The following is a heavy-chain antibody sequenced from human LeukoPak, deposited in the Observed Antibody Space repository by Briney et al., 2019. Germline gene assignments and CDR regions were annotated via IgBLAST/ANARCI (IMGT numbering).Heavy chain of an antibody. V-gene: IGHV4-34*01. Sequence: SETLSLTCGVSGGSFSGHYWSWIRQPPGKGLEWIGEISHTGTTHSNPSLKSRVTISVDTPKNQFSLRLTSVTAADTAVYYCARNPTSKTMSRDSFNIWGQGTFVTVSS. D-gene: IGHD3-10*02. CDR2: ISHTGTT. CDR3: ARNPTSKTMSRDSFNI. J-gene: IGHJ3*02. CDR1: GGSFSGHY.